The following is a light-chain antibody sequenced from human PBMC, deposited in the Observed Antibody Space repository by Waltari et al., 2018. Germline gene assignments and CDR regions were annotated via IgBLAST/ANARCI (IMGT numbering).Light chain of an antibody. J-gene: IGKJ1*01. Sequence: EIVMTQSPVTLSVSPGERATLSCRASQSVGSKLAWYQQKPGQAPRLLIYGASTRATGIPARFSGSGSGTEFTLTISSLQSEDFAIYYCQQYNNWPPTWTFGQGAKEEIK. CDR3: QQYNNWPPTWT. CDR2: GAS. CDR1: QSVGSK. V-gene: IGKV3-15*01.